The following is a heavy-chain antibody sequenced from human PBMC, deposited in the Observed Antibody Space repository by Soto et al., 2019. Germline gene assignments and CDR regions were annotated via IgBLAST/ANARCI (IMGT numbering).Heavy chain of an antibody. CDR1: GFTFSSYG. D-gene: IGHD1-1*01. J-gene: IGHJ4*02. V-gene: IGHV3-30*18. CDR2: ISYDGNVA. CDR3: AKEGTITNWYFDY. Sequence: QVQLVESGGGVVQPGRSLRLSCAASGFTFSSYGMHWVRQAPGKGLEGVTVISYDGNVAYYADSVKGRFTISRDNSKNTLYLQMNSLRTEDTAMYYCAKEGTITNWYFDYWGQGTLVTVSS.